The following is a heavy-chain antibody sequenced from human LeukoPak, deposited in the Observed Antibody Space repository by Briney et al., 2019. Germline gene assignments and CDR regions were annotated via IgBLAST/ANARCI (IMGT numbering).Heavy chain of an antibody. V-gene: IGHV1-69*02. CDR1: GGTFSSYT. Sequence: GSSVKVSCKASGGTFSSYTISWVRQAPGQGLEWMGRIVPILGIANYAQKFQGRVTITADKSTSTAYMELSSLRSEDTAVYYCTRGKIMITFGGVIRNLYWGQGTLVTVSS. CDR2: IVPILGIA. D-gene: IGHD3-16*02. J-gene: IGHJ4*02. CDR3: TRGKIMITFGGVIRNLY.